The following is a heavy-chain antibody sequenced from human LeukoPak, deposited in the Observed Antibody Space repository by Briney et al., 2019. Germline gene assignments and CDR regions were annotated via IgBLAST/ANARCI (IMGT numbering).Heavy chain of an antibody. CDR2: MNPNSGNT. CDR3: ARAELIAARRVHTGNWFDP. Sequence: GASVKVSCKASGYTFTSYDINWVRQATGQGLEWMGWMNPNSGNTGYAQKFQGRVTMTRNTSISTAYMELSSLRSEDTAVYYCARAELIAARRVHTGNWFDPWGQGTLVTVSS. J-gene: IGHJ5*02. CDR1: GYTFTSYD. D-gene: IGHD6-6*01. V-gene: IGHV1-8*01.